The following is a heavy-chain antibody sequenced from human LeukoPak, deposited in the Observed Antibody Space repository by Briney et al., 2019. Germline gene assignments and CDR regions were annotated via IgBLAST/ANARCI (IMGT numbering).Heavy chain of an antibody. Sequence: SETLSLTCTVSSGSIISNNDYWGWIRQPPGKGLEWIGYVYYSGSTNYNPSLKSRVTISVDTSKNQFSLKLSSVTAADTAVYYCARDRVVGLSPGYMDVWGKGTTVTISS. CDR2: VYYSGST. J-gene: IGHJ6*03. CDR3: ARDRVVGLSPGYMDV. CDR1: SGSIISNNDY. V-gene: IGHV4-61*01. D-gene: IGHD1-26*01.